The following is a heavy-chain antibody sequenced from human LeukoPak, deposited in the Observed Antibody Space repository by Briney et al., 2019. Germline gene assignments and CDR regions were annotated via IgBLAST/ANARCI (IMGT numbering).Heavy chain of an antibody. CDR3: ARDLSSGSYSRDLDY. CDR2: IWYDGSNK. D-gene: IGHD1-26*01. J-gene: IGHJ4*02. V-gene: IGHV3-33*08. Sequence: GGSLRLSCSASGFTFSSYGMHWVRQAPGKGLEWVAVIWYDGSNKYYADSVKGRFTISRDNSKNTLYLQMNSLRAEGTAVYYCARDLSSGSYSRDLDYWGQGTLVTVSS. CDR1: GFTFSSYG.